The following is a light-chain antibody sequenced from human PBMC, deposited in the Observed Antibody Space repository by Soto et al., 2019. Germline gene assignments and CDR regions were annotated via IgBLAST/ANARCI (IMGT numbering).Light chain of an antibody. CDR3: QQANSFPLT. J-gene: IGKJ4*01. CDR2: AAS. V-gene: IGKV1-12*01. CDR1: EGISSW. Sequence: DIQMTQSPSPVSASVVDRVTITCRPSEGISSWLCWHHQKPGKTPKHLIYAASSLQSGGPSTFSGSVAGTDFTITISSPKTEEVATYYCQQANSFPLTFGGGTRLDIK.